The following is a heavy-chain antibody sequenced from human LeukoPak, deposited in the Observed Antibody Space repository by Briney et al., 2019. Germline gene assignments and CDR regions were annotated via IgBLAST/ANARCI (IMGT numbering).Heavy chain of an antibody. CDR2: ISAYNGNT. D-gene: IGHD5-18*01. J-gene: IGHJ4*02. CDR1: GYTFTSYG. V-gene: IGHV1-18*01. CDR3: ARDRGTAMVPPVNY. Sequence: SVKVSCKASGYTFTSYGISWVRQAPGQGLEWMGWISAYNGNTNYAQKLQGRVTMTTDTSTSTAYMELRSLRSDDTAVYYCARDRGTAMVPPVNYWGQGTLVTVS.